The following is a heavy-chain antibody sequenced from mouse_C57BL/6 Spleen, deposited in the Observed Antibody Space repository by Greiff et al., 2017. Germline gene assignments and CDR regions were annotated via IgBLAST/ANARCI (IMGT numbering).Heavy chain of an antibody. J-gene: IGHJ2*01. Sequence: EVKVEESGGGLVQPGGSMKLSCAASGFTFSDAWMDWVRQSPEKGLEWVAEIRNKANNHATYYAESVKGRFTISRDDSKSSVYLQMNSLRAEDTGIYYCTRPSYYYGSSYFDYWGQGTTLTVSS. CDR2: IRNKANNHAT. D-gene: IGHD1-1*01. CDR1: GFTFSDAW. V-gene: IGHV6-6*01. CDR3: TRPSYYYGSSYFDY.